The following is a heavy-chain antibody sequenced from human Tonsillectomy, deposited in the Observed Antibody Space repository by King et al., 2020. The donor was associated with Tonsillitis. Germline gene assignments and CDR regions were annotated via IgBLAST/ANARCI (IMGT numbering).Heavy chain of an antibody. CDR3: ARIGPGLEPFDY. CDR2: IDWDDDK. D-gene: IGHD1-1*01. J-gene: IGHJ4*02. Sequence: TLKESGPALVKPTQTLTLTCTFSGFLLSTSGMCVSWVRQPPGKALEWLARIDWDDDKYYITSLKTRLTISKDTSKNQVVLTMTNMDPVDTATYYCARIGPGLEPFDYWGQGTLVTVSS. CDR1: GFLLSTSGMC. V-gene: IGHV2-70*11.